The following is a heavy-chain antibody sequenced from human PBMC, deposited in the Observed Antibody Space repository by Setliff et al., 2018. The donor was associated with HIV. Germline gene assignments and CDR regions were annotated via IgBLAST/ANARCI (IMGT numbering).Heavy chain of an antibody. D-gene: IGHD3-10*01. CDR3: ARGDYYGSVNTYFYFAD. CDR1: GGPINNYF. CDR2: IYHTGTT. J-gene: IGHJ4*02. Sequence: SETLSLTCAVSGGPINNYFWSWIRQPPGKGLEYIGYIYHTGTTDYNPSLKSRASMSLDKSGNQFSLNVTSVTAADSALYYCARGDYYGSVNTYFYFADWGQGTLVTVSS. V-gene: IGHV4-59*01.